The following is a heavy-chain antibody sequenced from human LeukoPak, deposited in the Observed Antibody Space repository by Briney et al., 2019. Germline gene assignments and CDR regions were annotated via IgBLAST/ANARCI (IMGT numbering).Heavy chain of an antibody. J-gene: IGHJ4*02. D-gene: IGHD3-3*01. CDR2: ISWNSGSI. Sequence: PGRSLRLSCAASGFTFDDYAMHWVRHAPGKGLEWVSGISWNSGSIGYADSVKGRFTISRDNAKNSLYLQMNSLRAEDTALYYCAKDIGGSGRDFDYWGQGTLVTVSS. V-gene: IGHV3-9*01. CDR3: AKDIGGSGRDFDY. CDR1: GFTFDDYA.